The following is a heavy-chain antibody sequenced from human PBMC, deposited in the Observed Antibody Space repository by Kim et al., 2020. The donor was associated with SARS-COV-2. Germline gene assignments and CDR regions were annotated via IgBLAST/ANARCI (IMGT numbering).Heavy chain of an antibody. CDR3: ARGGSMYFDL. V-gene: IGHV3-7*01. J-gene: IGHJ2*01. Sequence: SEENELDHVKGRLTRSRDNTKSSLFLQTTSLRAEDTAVYYCARGGSMYFDLWGRGTLVTVSS. D-gene: IGHD3-10*01. CDR2: SEE.